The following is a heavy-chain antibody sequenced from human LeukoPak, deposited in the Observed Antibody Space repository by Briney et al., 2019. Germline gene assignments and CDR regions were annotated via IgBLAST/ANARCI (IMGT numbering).Heavy chain of an antibody. Sequence: TGGSLRLSCAASGFTVSSNYMSWVRQAPGKGLEWVSVIYSGGSTYYADSVKGRFTISRDNSKNTLYLQMNSLRAEDTAVYYCARDVRDLLTRSYYFDYWGQGTLVTVSS. V-gene: IGHV3-53*01. CDR3: ARDVRDLLTRSYYFDY. J-gene: IGHJ4*02. D-gene: IGHD2-21*01. CDR2: IYSGGST. CDR1: GFTVSSNY.